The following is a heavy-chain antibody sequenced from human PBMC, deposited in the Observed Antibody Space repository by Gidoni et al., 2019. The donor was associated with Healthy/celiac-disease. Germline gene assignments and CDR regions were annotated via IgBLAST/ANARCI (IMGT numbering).Heavy chain of an antibody. V-gene: IGHV3-11*05. CDR2: ISSSSSYT. Sequence: QVQLVESGGGLVKPGGSLRLSCAASGFTFSDYYMSWIRQAPGKGLEWVSYISSSSSYTNYADSVKGRFTISRDNAKNSLYLQMNSLRAEDTAVYYCARVSGDSPKYAFDIWGQGTMVTVSS. D-gene: IGHD3-22*01. J-gene: IGHJ3*02. CDR1: GFTFSDYY. CDR3: ARVSGDSPKYAFDI.